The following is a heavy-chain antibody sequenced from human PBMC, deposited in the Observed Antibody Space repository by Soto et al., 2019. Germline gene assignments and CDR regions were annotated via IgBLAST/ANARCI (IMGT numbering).Heavy chain of an antibody. V-gene: IGHV3-30*18. CDR2: ISYDGTNK. CDR3: AKDLQSYGDYDYYCYGMDV. CDR1: GFTFGTYG. J-gene: IGHJ6*02. Sequence: VQLVESGGGEVQPGRSLTISCAASGFTFGTYGMHWVRQTPGKGLEWVAVISYDGTNKFYSDSVKGRFTISRDNFKNTLTLQMNSLRADDTAVYSCAKDLQSYGDYDYYCYGMDVWGLGTRVTVSS. D-gene: IGHD4-17*01.